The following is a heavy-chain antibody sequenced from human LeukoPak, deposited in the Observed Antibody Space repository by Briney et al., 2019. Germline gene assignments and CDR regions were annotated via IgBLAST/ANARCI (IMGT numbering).Heavy chain of an antibody. V-gene: IGHV1-46*01. CDR1: GDTFTTYY. J-gene: IGHJ4*02. Sequence: ASVTVSCRASGDTFTTYYMHWVRQAPGQGLEWMGIINPSGGSTTYAQKFQGRVTMTSDTSTSTVYMEVSSLRSEDTAVYYCARGRSSGYYYTLAYWGQGTLVTVSS. CDR2: INPSGGST. D-gene: IGHD3-22*01. CDR3: ARGRSSGYYYTLAY.